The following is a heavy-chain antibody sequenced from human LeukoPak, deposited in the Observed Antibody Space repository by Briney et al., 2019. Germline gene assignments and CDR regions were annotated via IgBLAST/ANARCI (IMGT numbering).Heavy chain of an antibody. J-gene: IGHJ4*02. CDR3: ARDSRISAAGRGLYYFDY. V-gene: IGHV4-39*07. CDR1: GGSISSSSYY. Sequence: SETLSLTCTVSGGSISSSSYYWGWIRQPPGKGLEWIGRIYYAGITYYNPSLKSRVTISVDTSKNQFSLKLSSVTAADTAVYYCARDSRISAAGRGLYYFDYWGQGTLVTVSS. CDR2: IYYAGIT. D-gene: IGHD6-13*01.